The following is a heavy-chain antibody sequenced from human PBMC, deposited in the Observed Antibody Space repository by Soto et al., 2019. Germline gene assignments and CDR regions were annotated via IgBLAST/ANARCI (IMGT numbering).Heavy chain of an antibody. Sequence: GGSLRLSCAASGFTFNTFAMNWVRQAPGKGLEWVASISGSGGTTYYADSVKGRFTISRDTSKNTLYLQMNSLSAEDTAVYYCAKGFIVVVTAIRPDDNFGVWDQGTMVTVSS. J-gene: IGHJ3*01. D-gene: IGHD2-21*02. CDR1: GFTFNTFA. V-gene: IGHV3-23*01. CDR2: ISGSGGTT. CDR3: AKGFIVVVTAIRPDDNFGV.